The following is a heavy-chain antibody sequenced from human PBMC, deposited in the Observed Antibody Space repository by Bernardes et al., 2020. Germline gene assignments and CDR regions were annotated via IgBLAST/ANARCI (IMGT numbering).Heavy chain of an antibody. D-gene: IGHD5-12*01. CDR3: ASSGYPYWYYGMDV. Sequence: AAVKVSCKASGYTFTSYDINWVRQATGQGLEWMGWMNPNSGNTGYAQKFQGRVTMTRNTSISTAYMELSSLRSEDTAVYYCASSGYPYWYYGMDVWGKGTTVTVSS. CDR1: GYTFTSYD. J-gene: IGHJ6*04. CDR2: MNPNSGNT. V-gene: IGHV1-8*01.